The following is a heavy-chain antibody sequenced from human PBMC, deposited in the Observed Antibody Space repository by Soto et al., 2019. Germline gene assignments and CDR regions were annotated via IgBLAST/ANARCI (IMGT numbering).Heavy chain of an antibody. CDR1: GGSISSGGYY. Sequence: SETLSLTCAVSGGSISSGGYYWGWIRQPTGKGLEWIGTVYYTGSTYYNPSLRSRVAISVDTSKSQFSLNLNSVTAADTAVYYCARHHTESLYYFYMDVWGKGTPVTVSS. J-gene: IGHJ6*03. CDR3: ARHHTESLYYFYMDV. V-gene: IGHV4-39*01. D-gene: IGHD5-18*01. CDR2: VYYTGST.